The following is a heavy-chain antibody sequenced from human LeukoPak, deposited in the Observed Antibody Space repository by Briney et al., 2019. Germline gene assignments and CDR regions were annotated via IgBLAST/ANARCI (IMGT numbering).Heavy chain of an antibody. V-gene: IGHV3-15*07. CDR2: IKPKTDGETT. CDR3: ITPLPYSAQ. D-gene: IGHD2-21*01. J-gene: IGHJ4*02. CDR1: GFTFSNAY. Sequence: GGPLRLSCAASGFTFSNAYMNWVRQAPGKGLEWVGRIKPKTDGETTEYAAPVKGRFSISRDDSKNMLYLQMNSLKTEDTAVYYCITPLPYSAQGGQGTLVTVSS.